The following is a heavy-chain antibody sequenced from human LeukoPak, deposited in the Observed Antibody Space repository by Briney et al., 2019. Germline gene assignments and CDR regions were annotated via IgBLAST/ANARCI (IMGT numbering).Heavy chain of an antibody. V-gene: IGHV1-69*04. D-gene: IGHD4-17*01. J-gene: IGHJ4*02. CDR1: GYTFTSYG. CDR3: ARVAHDYGDYGY. Sequence: GASVKVSCKASGYTFTSYGISWVRQAPGQGLEWMGRIIPILGIANYAQKFQGRVTITADKSTSTAYMELSSLRSEDTAVYYCARVAHDYGDYGYWGQGTLVTVSS. CDR2: IIPILGIA.